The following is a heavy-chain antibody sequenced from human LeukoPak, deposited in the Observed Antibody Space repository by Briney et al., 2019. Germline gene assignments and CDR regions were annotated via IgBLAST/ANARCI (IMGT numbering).Heavy chain of an antibody. Sequence: ASVKVSCKASGYTFTGYYLHWVRQAPGQGLEWMGWITPNSGGTNYAQKFQGRVTMTRDTSISTAYMELSRLRSDDTAVYYCATAGFLEIGHMDVWGKGTTVTVSS. CDR3: ATAGFLEIGHMDV. V-gene: IGHV1-2*02. CDR2: ITPNSGGT. J-gene: IGHJ6*03. CDR1: GYTFTGYY. D-gene: IGHD3-3*01.